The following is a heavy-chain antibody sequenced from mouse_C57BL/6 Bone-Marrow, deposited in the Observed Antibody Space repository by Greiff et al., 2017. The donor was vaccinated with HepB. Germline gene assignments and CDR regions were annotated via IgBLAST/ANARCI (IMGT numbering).Heavy chain of an antibody. V-gene: IGHV1-54*01. CDR3: YYGSSYY. J-gene: IGHJ2*01. Sequence: VQLQQSGAELVRPGTSVKVSCKASGYAFTNYLIEWVKQRPGQGLEWIGVINPGSGGTNYNQKFKGKATLTVDTSSSTAYMQLSSLTSEDSAVYYCYYGSSYYWGQGTTLTVSS. CDR1: GYAFTNYL. CDR2: INPGSGGT. D-gene: IGHD1-1*01.